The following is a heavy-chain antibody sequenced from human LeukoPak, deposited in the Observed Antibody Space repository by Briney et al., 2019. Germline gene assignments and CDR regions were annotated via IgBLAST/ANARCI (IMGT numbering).Heavy chain of an antibody. CDR2: ISSSSSYI. CDR3: ARSTIAAAGSPDY. J-gene: IGHJ4*02. Sequence: GGSLRFSCAATGFTFSSYSMNWVRQAPGKGLEWVSSISSSSSYIYYADSVKGRFTISRDNAKNSLYLQMNSLRAEDTAVYYCARSTIAAAGSPDYWGQGTLVTVSS. CDR1: GFTFSSYS. V-gene: IGHV3-21*01. D-gene: IGHD6-13*01.